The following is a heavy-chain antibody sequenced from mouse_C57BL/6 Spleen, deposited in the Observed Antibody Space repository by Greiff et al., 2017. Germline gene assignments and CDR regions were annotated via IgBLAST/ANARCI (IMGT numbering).Heavy chain of an antibody. CDR1: GYTFTRYW. CDR2: ILPGSGST. CDR3: ARSESTMVTTRFAY. D-gene: IGHD2-2*01. Sequence: QVQLQQSGAELMKPGASVKLSCKATGYTFTRYWIEWVKQRPGHGLEWIGEILPGSGSTNYNEKFKGKATFTADTSSNTAYMQLSSLTTEYSAIYYCARSESTMVTTRFAYWGQGTLVTVSA. J-gene: IGHJ3*01. V-gene: IGHV1-9*01.